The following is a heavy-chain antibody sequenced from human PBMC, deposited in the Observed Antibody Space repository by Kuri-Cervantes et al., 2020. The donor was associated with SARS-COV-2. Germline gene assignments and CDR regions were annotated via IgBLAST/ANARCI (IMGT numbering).Heavy chain of an antibody. V-gene: IGHV3-21*01. CDR1: GFTFSSYS. CDR3: ARYFGVITVDY. Sequence: GESLKISCADSGFTFSSYSMNWVRQAPGKGLEWVSYINTNGSHKNYADSVKGRFTISRDSAKSSLYLQMNSLRVEDTAVYYCARYFGVITVDYWGRGTLVTVSS. CDR2: INTNGSHK. D-gene: IGHD3-3*01. J-gene: IGHJ4*02.